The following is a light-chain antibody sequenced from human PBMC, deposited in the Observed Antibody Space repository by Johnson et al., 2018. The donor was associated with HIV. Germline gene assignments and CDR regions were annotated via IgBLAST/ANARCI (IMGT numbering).Light chain of an antibody. J-gene: IGLJ1*01. CDR2: QNT. V-gene: IGLV1-51*02. Sequence: HSVLTQPPSVSAAPGQMVTISCSGSSSNIWRNYVSWYQQLPGTAPKLLIYQNTWRPSWIPDRFSGSTSGASATLAITGLQTGDEADYYCGTWDNSLKAEVFGTGTKVTVL. CDR3: GTWDNSLKAEV. CDR1: SSNIWRNY.